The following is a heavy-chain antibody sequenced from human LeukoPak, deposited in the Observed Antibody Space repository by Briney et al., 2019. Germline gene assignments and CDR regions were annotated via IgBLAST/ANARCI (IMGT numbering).Heavy chain of an antibody. D-gene: IGHD4-17*01. V-gene: IGHV1-2*04. CDR3: ARGPPSPTVTTSWDFDY. J-gene: IGHJ4*02. Sequence: ASVKVSCKASGYTFTGYYMHWVRQAPGQGLEWMGWINPNSGGTNYAQKFQGWVTMTRDTSISTAYMELSRLRYDDTAVYYCARGPPSPTVTTSWDFDYWGQGTLVTVSS. CDR2: INPNSGGT. CDR1: GYTFTGYY.